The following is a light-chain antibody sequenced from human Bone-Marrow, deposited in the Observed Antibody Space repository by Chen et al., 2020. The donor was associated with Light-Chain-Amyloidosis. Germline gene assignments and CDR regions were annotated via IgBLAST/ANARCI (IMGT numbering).Light chain of an antibody. CDR3: SSYTITNTLV. J-gene: IGLJ1*01. V-gene: IGLV2-14*01. CDR2: EFT. Sequence: QSALTQPASVSGSPGQSITISCTGTSSDVGGDNHVSWYQQQPAKAPKLMIYEFTNRPSWVPDRISGSKSDNTASLTISGLQTEDEADYVCSSYTITNTLVFGSGTRVTVL. CDR1: SSDVGGDNH.